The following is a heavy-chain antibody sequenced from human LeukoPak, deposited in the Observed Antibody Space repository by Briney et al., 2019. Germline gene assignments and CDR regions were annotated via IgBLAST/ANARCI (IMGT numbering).Heavy chain of an antibody. CDR1: GFTFSSYA. Sequence: GGSLRLSCAASGFTFSSYAMSWVRQAPGKGPEWVAVIEYDENRKFYEDSVKGRFTVSRDNSKNMLYLQMNSLTTEDTAVYYCARGYGENSDYHLKYWGQGTLVTVSS. CDR3: ARGYGENSDYHLKY. J-gene: IGHJ4*02. CDR2: IEYDENRK. V-gene: IGHV3-30*03. D-gene: IGHD4-11*01.